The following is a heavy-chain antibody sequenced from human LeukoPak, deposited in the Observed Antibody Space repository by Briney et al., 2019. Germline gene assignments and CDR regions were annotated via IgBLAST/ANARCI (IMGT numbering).Heavy chain of an antibody. V-gene: IGHV4-34*01. D-gene: IGHD6-13*01. CDR1: GGSFSGYY. CDR3: ARGFAAPLGY. CDR2: INHSGRT. J-gene: IGHJ4*02. Sequence: SETLSLTCAVYGGSFSGYYWSWIRQPPGKGLEWIGEINHSGRTNYNPSLKSRVTISVDTSKNQFPLKLSSVTAADTAVYYCARGFAAPLGYWGQGTLVTVSS.